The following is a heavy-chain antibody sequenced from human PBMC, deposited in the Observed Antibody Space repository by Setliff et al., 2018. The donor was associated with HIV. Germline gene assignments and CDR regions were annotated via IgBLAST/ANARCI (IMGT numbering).Heavy chain of an antibody. CDR2: IKQDGSEK. J-gene: IGHJ4*02. CDR1: GFTFSRYW. CDR3: ARDGGEY. V-gene: IGHV3-7*01. Sequence: GGSLRLSCAASGFTFSRYWMSWVRQAPGKGLEWVANIKQDGSEKYYGDSVQGRFTVSIDNAENSVYLQMNSLRAEDTAVYYCARDGGEYWGQGTLVTVSS. D-gene: IGHD3-16*01.